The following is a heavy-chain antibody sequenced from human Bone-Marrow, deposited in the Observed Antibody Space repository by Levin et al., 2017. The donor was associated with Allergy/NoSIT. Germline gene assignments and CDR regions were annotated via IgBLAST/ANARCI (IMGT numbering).Heavy chain of an antibody. Sequence: NASETLSLTCTVSGGSISSSGYHWTWIRQYPNKGLEWIGYISYRGRTYFNPSLKSRLTMSIDTSEQHFSLNLTSVSAADTAIYYCARLDGYSFDYWGQGALVTVSS. J-gene: IGHJ4*02. CDR2: ISYRGRT. D-gene: IGHD1-1*01. CDR3: ARLDGYSFDY. CDR1: GGSISSSGYH. V-gene: IGHV4-31*03.